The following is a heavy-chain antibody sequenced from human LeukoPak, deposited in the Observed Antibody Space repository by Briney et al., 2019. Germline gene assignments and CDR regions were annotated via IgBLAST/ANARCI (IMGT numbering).Heavy chain of an antibody. D-gene: IGHD3-22*01. CDR3: ARDYYDSSGYLYYFDY. CDR2: ISSGSSYI. CDR1: GFTFSSYS. V-gene: IGHV3-21*01. J-gene: IGHJ4*02. Sequence: GGSLRLSCAASGFTFSSYSMNWVRQAPGKGLEWVSSISSGSSYIYYADSVKGRFTISRDNAKNSLYLQMNSLRAEDTAVYYCARDYYDSSGYLYYFDYWGQGTLVTVSS.